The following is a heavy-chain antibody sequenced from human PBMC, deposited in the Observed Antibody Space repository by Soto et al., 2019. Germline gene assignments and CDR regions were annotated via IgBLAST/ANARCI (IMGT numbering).Heavy chain of an antibody. V-gene: IGHV3-23*01. CDR3: ASPGDDQY. D-gene: IGHD4-17*01. J-gene: IGHJ4*02. Sequence: LRLSCTASGFTFTNYVMSWVRQAPGKGLEWVSAISGSGGSTYYADSVKGRFTISRDNSKNTLYLQLNRLRAEDTAVYYCASPGDDQYWGQGTLVTVSS. CDR1: GFTFTNYV. CDR2: ISGSGGST.